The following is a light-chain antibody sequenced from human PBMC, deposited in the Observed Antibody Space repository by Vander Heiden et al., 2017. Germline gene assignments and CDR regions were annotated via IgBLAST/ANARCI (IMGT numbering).Light chain of an antibody. J-gene: IGLJ2*01. Sequence: QTVVTQEPSVSVSPGGRVTLTCGLSSGSVSTSYYPSWYQQTPGQAPRTLIYSTNSRSPGVPDRFSGSILGNKAALTITGAQADDESDYYCVLYMGSGISVFGGGTKLTVL. CDR1: SGSVSTSYY. CDR2: STN. CDR3: VLYMGSGISV. V-gene: IGLV8-61*01.